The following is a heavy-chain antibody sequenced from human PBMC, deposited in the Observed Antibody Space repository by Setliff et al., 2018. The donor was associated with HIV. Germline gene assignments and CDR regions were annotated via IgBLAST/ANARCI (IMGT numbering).Heavy chain of an antibody. CDR1: GDTFSSYA. V-gene: IGHV1-69*10. D-gene: IGHD2-15*01. CDR2: IIPVLGLS. Sequence: SVKVSCKASGDTFSSYAISWVRQAPGQGLEWMGGIIPVLGLSYYAQNFQGRVTITADESTSTAYMELSSLRSEDTAVYYCASERIFEELGYYGMDVWGQGTTVTVSS. CDR3: ASERIFEELGYYGMDV. J-gene: IGHJ6*02.